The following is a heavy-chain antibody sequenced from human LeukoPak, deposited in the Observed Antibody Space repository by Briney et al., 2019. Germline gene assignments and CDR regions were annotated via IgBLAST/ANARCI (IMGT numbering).Heavy chain of an antibody. J-gene: IGHJ6*03. CDR3: ARVYWGVAGNYYMDV. Sequence: PSETLSLTCTVSGYSISSGYYWGWIRQPPGKGLEWIGSIYHSGSTYYNPSLKSRVTISVDTSKNQFSLKLSSVTAADTAVYYCARVYWGVAGNYYMDVWGKGTTVTVSS. CDR1: GYSISSGYY. D-gene: IGHD3-16*01. CDR2: IYHSGST. V-gene: IGHV4-38-2*02.